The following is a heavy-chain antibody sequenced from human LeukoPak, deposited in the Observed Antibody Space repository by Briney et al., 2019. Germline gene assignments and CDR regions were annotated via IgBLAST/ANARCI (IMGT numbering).Heavy chain of an antibody. CDR3: ARGVANYYESSGYQN. J-gene: IGHJ4*02. V-gene: IGHV3-9*01. CDR2: ISWNSGSI. D-gene: IGHD3-22*01. CDR1: GFTFDDYA. Sequence: GGSLRLSCAASGFTFDDYAMHWVRQAPGKDLEWVSGISWNSGSIGYADSVKGRFTISRDNARNSLYLQMNSLRADDTAFYYCARGVANYYESSGYQNWGQGTLVTVSS.